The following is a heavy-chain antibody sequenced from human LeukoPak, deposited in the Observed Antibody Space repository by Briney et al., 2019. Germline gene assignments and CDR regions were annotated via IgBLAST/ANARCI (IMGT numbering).Heavy chain of an antibody. V-gene: IGHV4-34*01. J-gene: IGHJ6*03. Sequence: PSEALSLTRVVPGGSFSDYLWTWIRQPPGEGRGWVGEINQSGGINHNPSLMSRVILSVDTSKNQISLKVNSVTAADTAVYYCARVGYSYSINDWSRTGLGAYPTKYYYYMDVWGKGTTVTVSS. CDR3: ARVGYSYSINDWSRTGLGAYPTKYYYYMDV. D-gene: IGHD5-18*01. CDR1: GGSFSDYL. CDR2: INQSGGI.